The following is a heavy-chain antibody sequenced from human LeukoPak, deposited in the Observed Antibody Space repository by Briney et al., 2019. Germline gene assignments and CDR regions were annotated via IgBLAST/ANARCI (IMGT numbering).Heavy chain of an antibody. CDR3: ARVAASSTRGLDYFDY. CDR1: GGTFSSYA. J-gene: IGHJ4*02. D-gene: IGHD2-2*01. Sequence: SVKVSCKASGGTFSSYAISWVRQAPGQGLEWMGGIIPIFGTANYAQKFQGRVTITADESTSTAYMELSSLRSEDTAVYYCARVAASSTRGLDYFDYWGQGTLVTVSS. CDR2: IIPIFGTA. V-gene: IGHV1-69*13.